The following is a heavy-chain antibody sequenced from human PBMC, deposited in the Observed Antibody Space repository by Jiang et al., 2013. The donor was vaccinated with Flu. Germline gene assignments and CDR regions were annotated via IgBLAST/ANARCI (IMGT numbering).Heavy chain of an antibody. J-gene: IGHJ3*02. V-gene: IGHV3-13*01. CDR2: IGTAGDT. CDR3: ARGYTMVREANAFDI. D-gene: IGHD3-10*01. CDR1: GFTVSSYD. Sequence: QLLESGGGLVQPGGSLRLSCAASGFTVSSYDMHWVRQATGKGLEWVSGIGTAGDTYYPGSVKGRFTISRENAKNSFYLQMNSLRAEDTAVYYCARGYTMVREANAFDIWGQGTMVTVSS.